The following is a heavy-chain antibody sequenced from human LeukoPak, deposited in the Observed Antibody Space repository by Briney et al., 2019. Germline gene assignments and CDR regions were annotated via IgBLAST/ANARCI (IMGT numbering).Heavy chain of an antibody. CDR1: GFTFSGYI. D-gene: IGHD6-19*01. V-gene: IGHV3-48*01. CDR2: IGSSGNTI. Sequence: GGSLRLSCAASGFTFSGYIMNWVRQAPGKGLEWVSFIGSSGNTIYYADSVKGRFTVSRDNARNSLYLQMNSLRAEDTAVYYCARDQWLDYWGQGTLVTVSS. J-gene: IGHJ4*02. CDR3: ARDQWLDY.